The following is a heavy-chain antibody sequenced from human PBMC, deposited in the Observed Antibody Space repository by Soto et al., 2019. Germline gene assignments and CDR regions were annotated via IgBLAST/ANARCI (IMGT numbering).Heavy chain of an antibody. CDR3: ARDSMEPHALDP. D-gene: IGHD1-26*01. V-gene: IGHV4-31*03. J-gene: IGHJ5*02. Sequence: SETLSLTCTFSGGSISSGGYYWSWVPQHPGKGLEWIGYIYYSGSTYYNPSLKSRVTISVDTSKNQFSLKLSSVTAADTAVYYCARDSMEPHALDPWGQGTLVTVS. CDR2: IYYSGST. CDR1: GGSISSGGYY.